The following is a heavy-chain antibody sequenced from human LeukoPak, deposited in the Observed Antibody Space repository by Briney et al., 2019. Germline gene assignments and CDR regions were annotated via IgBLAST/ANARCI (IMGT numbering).Heavy chain of an antibody. Sequence: PGGSLRLSCAASGFTVSSDYMTWVRQAPGKGLEWVSVIYRGGDTNYADSVKGRFTISRDNSKNSLYLQMNSLRTEDTALYHCAKDPGELNLGYWGQGTLVTVSS. CDR3: AKDPGELNLGY. D-gene: IGHD1-26*01. CDR1: GFTVSSDY. V-gene: IGHV3-53*05. CDR2: IYRGGDT. J-gene: IGHJ4*02.